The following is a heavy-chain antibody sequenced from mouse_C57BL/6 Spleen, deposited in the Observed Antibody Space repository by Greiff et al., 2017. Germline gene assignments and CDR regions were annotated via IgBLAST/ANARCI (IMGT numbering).Heavy chain of an antibody. V-gene: IGHV1-52*01. J-gene: IGHJ4*01. D-gene: IGHD4-1*01. CDR2: IDPSDSET. CDR1: GYTFTSYW. Sequence: VQLQQPGAELVRPGSSVKLSCTASGYTFTSYWMHWVKQRPIQGLEWIGNIDPSDSETHYNQKFKDKATLTVDKSSSTAYMELSSLTSEDSAVYYCARSSGTRGYAMDYWGQGTSVTVSS. CDR3: ARSSGTRGYAMDY.